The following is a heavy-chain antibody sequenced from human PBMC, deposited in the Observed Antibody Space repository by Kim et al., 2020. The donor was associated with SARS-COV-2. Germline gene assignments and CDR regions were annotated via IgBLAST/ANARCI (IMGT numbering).Heavy chain of an antibody. Sequence: GGSLRLSCAASGFTFSSYSMNWVRQAPGKGLEWVSSISSSSSYIYYADSVKGRFTISRDNAKNSLYLQMNSLRAEDTAVYYCARDLMFSAAGYYYYGMDVWGQGTTVTVSS. CDR1: GFTFSSYS. V-gene: IGHV3-21*01. CDR2: ISSSSSYI. D-gene: IGHD6-13*01. CDR3: ARDLMFSAAGYYYYGMDV. J-gene: IGHJ6*02.